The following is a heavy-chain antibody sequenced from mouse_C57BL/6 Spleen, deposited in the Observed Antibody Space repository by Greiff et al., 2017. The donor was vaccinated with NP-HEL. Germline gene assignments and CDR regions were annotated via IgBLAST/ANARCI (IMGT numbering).Heavy chain of an antibody. Sequence: VQLQQPGPELVKPGASVKISCKASGYSFTGYYMNWVKQSPEKSLEWIGEINPSTGGTTYNQKFKAKATLTVDKSSSTAYMQLKSLTSEDSAVYYCARSHYYGSSYEYFDVWGTGTTVTVSS. V-gene: IGHV1-42*01. CDR1: GYSFTGYY. CDR3: ARSHYYGSSYEYFDV. CDR2: INPSTGGT. D-gene: IGHD1-1*01. J-gene: IGHJ1*03.